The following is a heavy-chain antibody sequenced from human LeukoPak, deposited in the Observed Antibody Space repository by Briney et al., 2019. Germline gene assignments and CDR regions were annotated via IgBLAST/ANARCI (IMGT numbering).Heavy chain of an antibody. D-gene: IGHD3-22*01. J-gene: IGHJ4*02. Sequence: ASVTVSCKASGYTFSNFDINWVRQASGQGLEWVGWMSPNNGNAGYAQKLQGRVTLTRDTSISTAYMELRGLKSEDTAVYYCARDRFTTMIVYDYWGQGTLVTVSS. CDR3: ARDRFTTMIVYDY. CDR2: MSPNNGNA. V-gene: IGHV1-8*01. CDR1: GYTFSNFD.